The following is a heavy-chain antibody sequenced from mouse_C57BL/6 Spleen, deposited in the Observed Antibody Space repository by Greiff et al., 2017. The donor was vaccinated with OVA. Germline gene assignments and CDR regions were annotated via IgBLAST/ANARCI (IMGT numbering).Heavy chain of an antibody. J-gene: IGHJ1*03. Sequence: VKLMESGPGLVAPSQSLSITCTVSGFSLTSYGVHWVRQPPGKGLEWLVVIWSDGSTTYNSALKSRLSISKDNSKSQVFLKMNSLQTDDTAMYYCARGGHYYGSSYEDFDVWGTGTTVTVSS. D-gene: IGHD1-1*01. CDR3: ARGGHYYGSSYEDFDV. CDR1: GFSLTSYG. V-gene: IGHV2-6*03. CDR2: IWSDGST.